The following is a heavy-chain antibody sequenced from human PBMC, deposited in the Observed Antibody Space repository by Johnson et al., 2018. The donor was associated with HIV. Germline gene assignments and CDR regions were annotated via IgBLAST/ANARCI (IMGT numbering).Heavy chain of an antibody. J-gene: IGHJ3*01. CDR1: GFIFSGFG. CDR3: ARGSLTDDGFAA. V-gene: IGHV3-23*04. Sequence: VQLVESGGGLIQPGGSLRLSCAASGFIFSGFGLHWVRQAPGKGLEWVSAISGSGGSTYYADSVKGRFTISRDNSKNTLYLQMNSLRAEDTAVYYCARGSLTDDGFAAWGQGTLVIVSS. CDR2: ISGSGGST. D-gene: IGHD2-8*01.